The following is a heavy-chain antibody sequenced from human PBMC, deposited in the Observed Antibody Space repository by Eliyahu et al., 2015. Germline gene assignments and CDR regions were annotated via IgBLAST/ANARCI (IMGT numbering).Heavy chain of an antibody. V-gene: IGHV3-11*01. CDR3: ARDYGDSIFDY. CDR1: GFTFSDYY. J-gene: IGHJ4*02. Sequence: QVQLVESGGGLVKPGGSLRLSCAASGFTFSDYYMSWFRQAPGKGLEWVSFISSSGATIYYPDSVKGRFTISRDSATNSLYLQMNSLRAEDTAVYYCARDYGDSIFDYWGQGTLVTVSS. D-gene: IGHD4-17*01. CDR2: ISSSGATI.